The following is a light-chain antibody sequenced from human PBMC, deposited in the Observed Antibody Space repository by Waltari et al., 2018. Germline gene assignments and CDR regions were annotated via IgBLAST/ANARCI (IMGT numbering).Light chain of an antibody. Sequence: QSALTQPPSASGSPGQSVTISCTGTSSEGGGYNYVSWYQQYPGKAHKVMIYEVSKRPYGVPNASAGSKSGTTASLTVSGVQAEDEADYYCSSYGGSNNLVFGGGTKLTVL. J-gene: IGLJ3*02. CDR1: SSEGGGYNY. V-gene: IGLV2-8*01. CDR3: SSYGGSNNLV. CDR2: EVS.